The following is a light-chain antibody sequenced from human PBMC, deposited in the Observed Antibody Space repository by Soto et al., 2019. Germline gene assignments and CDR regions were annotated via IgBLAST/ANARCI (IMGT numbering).Light chain of an antibody. J-gene: IGKJ1*01. CDR3: QQYGSSPET. CDR2: GAS. V-gene: IGKV3-15*01. CDR1: QSVRTK. Sequence: EIVMTQSPDTLYVSPGEGATLSCRASQSVRTKLAWYQQKAGQAPRLLIYGASTRATGIPDRFSGSGSGTEFTLTISSLQSEDFAVYYCQQYGSSPETFGQGTKVDIK.